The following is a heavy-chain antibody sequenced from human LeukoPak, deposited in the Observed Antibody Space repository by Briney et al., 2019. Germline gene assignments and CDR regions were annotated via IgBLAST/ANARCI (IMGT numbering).Heavy chain of an antibody. CDR3: ARRRCSSTSCLPGFDY. D-gene: IGHD2-2*01. V-gene: IGHV1-18*04. J-gene: IGHJ4*02. CDR2: ISAYNGNT. Sequence: ASVKVSCKASGYIFTDYYMHWVRQAPGQELGWMGWISAYNGNTNYAQKLQGRVTMTTDTSTSTAYMELRSLRSDDTAVYYCARRRCSSTSCLPGFDYWGQGTLVTVSS. CDR1: GYIFTDYY.